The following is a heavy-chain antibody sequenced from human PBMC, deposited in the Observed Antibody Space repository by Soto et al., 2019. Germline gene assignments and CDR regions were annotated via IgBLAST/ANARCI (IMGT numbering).Heavy chain of an antibody. CDR3: EAGMAAAGEIYSYGMDV. D-gene: IGHD6-13*01. CDR1: GGTFSSYA. V-gene: IGHV1-69*13. J-gene: IGHJ6*02. Sequence: SVKVSCKASGGTFSSYAISWVRQAPGQGLEWMGGIIPIFGTANYAQKFQGRVTITADESTSTAYMELSSLRSEDTAVYYCEAGMAAAGEIYSYGMDVWGQGTTVTVP. CDR2: IIPIFGTA.